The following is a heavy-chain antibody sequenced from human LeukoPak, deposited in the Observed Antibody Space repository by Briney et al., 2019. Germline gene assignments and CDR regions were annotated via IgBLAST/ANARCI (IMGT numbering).Heavy chain of an antibody. D-gene: IGHD6-19*01. V-gene: IGHV3-30*04. Sequence: EPGKSLRLSCATSGFTFSSYSIHWVRQGPPQGLEWLAVISYDGSNNNYANSVKNRVNISRDNSKNTMYLQMNSLRAEDTAVYYCARGVRVAVAGNIEYWGQGTLVTVSS. J-gene: IGHJ4*02. CDR2: ISYDGSNN. CDR1: GFTFSSYS. CDR3: ARGVRVAVAGNIEY.